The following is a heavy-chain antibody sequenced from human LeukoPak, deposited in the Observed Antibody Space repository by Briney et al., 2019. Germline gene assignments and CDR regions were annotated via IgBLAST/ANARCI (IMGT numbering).Heavy chain of an antibody. CDR1: GFSFGDDA. J-gene: IGHJ4*02. Sequence: PGGSLRLSCTASGFSFGDDAWSWFRQAPGRGLEFVSFIRKKGYGETTDYAASVRGRFTISRDDAKSTACLQMNSLEIEDTALYYCSRGLHDYGDSNYYFDQWGRGTQVTVSS. D-gene: IGHD4-17*01. CDR2: IRKKGYGETT. V-gene: IGHV3-49*03. CDR3: SRGLHDYGDSNYYFDQ.